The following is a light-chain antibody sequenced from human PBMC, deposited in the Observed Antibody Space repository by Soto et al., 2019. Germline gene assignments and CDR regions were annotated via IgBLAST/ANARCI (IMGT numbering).Light chain of an antibody. Sequence: QSALTQPASVSGSPGQSITISCTGPSSDVGVYDSVSWYQQQPDKAPKLIIYGVTNRPSGVSSRFSVSKSGNTASLTISGLRSDDEADYVCSSYTSRATVVFGTGTKLTVL. CDR2: GVT. CDR3: SSYTSRATVV. J-gene: IGLJ1*01. V-gene: IGLV2-14*01. CDR1: SSDVGVYDS.